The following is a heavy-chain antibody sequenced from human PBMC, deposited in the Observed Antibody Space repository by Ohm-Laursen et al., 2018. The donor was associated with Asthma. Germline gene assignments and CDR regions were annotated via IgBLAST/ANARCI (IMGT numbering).Heavy chain of an antibody. CDR1: GYTFSRYS. CDR2: ISTASTFI. D-gene: IGHD3-9*01. J-gene: IGHJ4*02. Sequence: SLRLSCAASGYTFSRYSIHWVRQVPGKGLEWVASISTASTFIYYADSVKGRFTISRDNSKNTLYLQMNSLRAEDTAVYYCARESSRYYDILTGYSLLDYWGQGTLVTVSS. CDR3: ARESSRYYDILTGYSLLDY. V-gene: IGHV3-21*01.